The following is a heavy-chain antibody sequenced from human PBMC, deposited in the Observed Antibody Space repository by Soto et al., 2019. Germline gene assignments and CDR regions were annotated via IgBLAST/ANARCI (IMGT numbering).Heavy chain of an antibody. D-gene: IGHD3-10*01. V-gene: IGHV3-48*02. Sequence: VGSLRLSCAASGFTFSSYSMNWVRQAPGKGLEWISYISSSSSIYDADSVKGRFTISRDNAKNSLYLQMKSLRDEDTAMYYCAKDLRYYGSGPSGWFDSWGQGTQVTVSS. J-gene: IGHJ5*01. CDR3: AKDLRYYGSGPSGWFDS. CDR1: GFTFSSYS. CDR2: ISSSSSI.